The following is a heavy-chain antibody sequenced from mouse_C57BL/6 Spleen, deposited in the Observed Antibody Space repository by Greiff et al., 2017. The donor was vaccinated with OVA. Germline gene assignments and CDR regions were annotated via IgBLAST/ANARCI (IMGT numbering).Heavy chain of an antibody. CDR2: ISSGSSTI. Sequence: EVKLMESGGGLVKPGGSLKLSCAASGFTFSDYGMHWVRQAPEKGLEWVAYISSGSSTIYYADTVKGRFTISRDNAKNTLFLQMTSLRSEDTAMYYCANSNCDYWGQGTTLTVSS. D-gene: IGHD2-5*01. CDR3: ANSNCDY. V-gene: IGHV5-17*01. J-gene: IGHJ2*01. CDR1: GFTFSDYG.